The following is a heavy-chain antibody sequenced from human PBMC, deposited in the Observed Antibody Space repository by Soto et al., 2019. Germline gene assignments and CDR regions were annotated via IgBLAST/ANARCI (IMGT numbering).Heavy chain of an antibody. V-gene: IGHV4-39*01. Sequence: SETLSLTCAVYGGSISSSRDYWGWIRQPPGKGLEWIGSIFYSGSTYYNPSLRSRVTISVDSSKNQFSLRLSSVTAADTAVYYCARIQNFYYYYMDVWGKGTTVTVSS. CDR3: ARIQNFYYYYMDV. J-gene: IGHJ6*03. CDR2: IFYSGST. CDR1: GGSISSSRDY.